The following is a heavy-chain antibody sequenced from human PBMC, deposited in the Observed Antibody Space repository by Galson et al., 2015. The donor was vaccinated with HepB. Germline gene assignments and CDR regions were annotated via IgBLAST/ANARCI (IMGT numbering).Heavy chain of an antibody. D-gene: IGHD4-11*01. Sequence: SVKVSCKASGYTFTGYYMHWVRQAPGQGLEWIGWINPNSGDTNYAQKFQGRVTMTRVTSISTASMDLSRLRSDDTAVYYCVSGYSMSYWGQGTLVTVSS. CDR2: INPNSGDT. V-gene: IGHV1-2*02. J-gene: IGHJ4*02. CDR1: GYTFTGYY. CDR3: VSGYSMSY.